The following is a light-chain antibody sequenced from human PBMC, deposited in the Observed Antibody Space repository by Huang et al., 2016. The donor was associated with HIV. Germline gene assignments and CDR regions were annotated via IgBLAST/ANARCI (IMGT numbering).Light chain of an antibody. CDR3: QHYNKWPPA. Sequence: EVVLTQSPATLSVSPGERATLSCGASQSIDTNLAWYQQKPGQSPRLLIFGASTRATGIPDRFGGSGSGTEFTLTISSLQSEDFAIYYCQHYNKWPPAFGQGTKLEIK. CDR1: QSIDTN. CDR2: GAS. J-gene: IGKJ2*01. V-gene: IGKV3-15*01.